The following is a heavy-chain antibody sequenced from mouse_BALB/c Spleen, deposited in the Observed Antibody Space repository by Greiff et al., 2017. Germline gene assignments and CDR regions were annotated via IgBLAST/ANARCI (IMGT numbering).Heavy chain of an antibody. CDR2: ISSGSSTI. CDR1: GFTFSSFG. V-gene: IGHV5-17*02. D-gene: IGHD1-1*02. Sequence: EVQRVESGGGLVQPGGSRKLSCAASGFTFSSFGMHWVRQAPEKGLEWVAYISSGSSTIYYADTVKGRFTISRDNPKNTLFLQMTSLRSEDTAMYYCARFGDYGLGGAMDYWGQGTSVTVSS. J-gene: IGHJ4*01. CDR3: ARFGDYGLGGAMDY.